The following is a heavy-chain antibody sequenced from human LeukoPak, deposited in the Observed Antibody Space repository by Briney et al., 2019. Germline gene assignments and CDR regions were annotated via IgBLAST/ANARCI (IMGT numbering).Heavy chain of an antibody. CDR1: GGSISSYY. V-gene: IGHV4-4*07. Sequence: PSETLSLTCTVSGGSISSYYWSWIRQPAGKGLEWIGRIYTSGSTNYNPSLKSRVTMSVDTSKNQLSLKLSSVTAADTAVYYCARGNPLYYYYYYMDVWGKGTTVTVSS. CDR3: ARGNPLYYYYYYMDV. CDR2: IYTSGST. J-gene: IGHJ6*03. D-gene: IGHD1-14*01.